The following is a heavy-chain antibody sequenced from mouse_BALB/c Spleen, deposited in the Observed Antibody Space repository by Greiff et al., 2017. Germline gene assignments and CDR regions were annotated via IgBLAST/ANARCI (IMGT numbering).Heavy chain of an antibody. Sequence: VQLQQSGAELVKPGASVKLSCTASGFNIKDTYMHWVKQRPEQGLEWIGRIDPANGNTKYDPKFQGKATITADTSSNTAYLQLSSLTSEDTAVYYCARNFGTATAWFAYWGQGTLVTVSA. D-gene: IGHD1-2*01. CDR3: ARNFGTATAWFAY. V-gene: IGHV14-3*02. CDR2: IDPANGNT. J-gene: IGHJ3*01. CDR1: GFNIKDTY.